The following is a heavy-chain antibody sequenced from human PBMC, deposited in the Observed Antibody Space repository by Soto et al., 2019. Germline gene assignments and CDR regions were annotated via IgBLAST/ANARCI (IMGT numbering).Heavy chain of an antibody. CDR1: GGTFSSYT. V-gene: IGHV1-69*12. Sequence: QVQLVQSGAEVKKPGSSVTVSCKASGGTFSSYTISWVRQAPGQGLEWMGGIIPIFGTANYAQKFQGRVTITADESTSTAYMALSSLRSEDTAVYYCARGNHRWLQLWYFDLWGRGTLGTVSS. CDR3: ARGNHRWLQLWYFDL. CDR2: IIPIFGTA. D-gene: IGHD5-12*01. J-gene: IGHJ2*01.